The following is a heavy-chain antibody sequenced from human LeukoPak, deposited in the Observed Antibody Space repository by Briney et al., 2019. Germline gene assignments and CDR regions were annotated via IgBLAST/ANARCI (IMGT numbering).Heavy chain of an antibody. CDR3: ARGSGSYFDAFDI. J-gene: IGHJ3*02. V-gene: IGHV4-34*01. D-gene: IGHD1-26*01. Sequence: SETLSLTCAVCGVSFSGYYWSWIRQPPGKGLEWIGEINHSGSTNYNPSLKSRVTISVDTSKNQFSLKLSSVTAADTAVYYCARGSGSYFDAFDIWGQGTMVTVSS. CDR1: GVSFSGYY. CDR2: INHSGST.